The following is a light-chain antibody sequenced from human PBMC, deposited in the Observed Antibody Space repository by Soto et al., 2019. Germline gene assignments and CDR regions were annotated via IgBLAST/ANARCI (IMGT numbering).Light chain of an antibody. J-gene: IGLJ3*02. CDR3: GSFTSSSTWV. V-gene: IGLV2-14*01. Sequence: SVLTQPASVSGSPGQSITLSCTGTSSDVGGYKYVSWYQQHPGKAPKLMISQVSNRPSGVSDRFSGSKSGNTASLTISGLQAEDEADYYCGSFTSSSTWVFGGGTKLTVL. CDR1: SSDVGGYKY. CDR2: QVS.